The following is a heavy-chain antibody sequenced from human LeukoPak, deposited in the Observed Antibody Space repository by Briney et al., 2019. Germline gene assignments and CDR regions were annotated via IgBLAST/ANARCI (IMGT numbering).Heavy chain of an antibody. CDR3: ARGFERYGDYAGLVAFDI. D-gene: IGHD4-17*01. V-gene: IGHV4-31*03. CDR2: ISYSGTT. CDR1: GGPISSGTYY. J-gene: IGHJ3*02. Sequence: SQTLSLTCTVSGGPISSGTYYWSWIRQHPGKGLEWIGYISYSGTTYYNPSLKSRVTISVDTSKNQLSLKLSSVTAADTAVYYCARGFERYGDYAGLVAFDIWGQGTMVTVSS.